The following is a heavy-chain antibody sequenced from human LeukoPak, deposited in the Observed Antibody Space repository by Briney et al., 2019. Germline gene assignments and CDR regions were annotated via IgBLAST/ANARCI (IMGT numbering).Heavy chain of an antibody. D-gene: IGHD2-15*01. Sequence: SQTLSLTCTVSGGSLSSGDYYWSWIRQPPGKGLEWIGYIYYSGSTYYNPSLKSRVTISVDTSKNQFSLKLSSVTAADTAVYYCARDPLGAAPIDIWGQGTMVTVSS. J-gene: IGHJ3*02. V-gene: IGHV4-30-4*08. CDR2: IYYSGST. CDR1: GGSLSSGDYY. CDR3: ARDPLGAAPIDI.